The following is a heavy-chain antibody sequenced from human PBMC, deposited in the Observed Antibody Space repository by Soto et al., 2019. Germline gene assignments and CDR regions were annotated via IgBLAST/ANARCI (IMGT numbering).Heavy chain of an antibody. CDR1: GGSISSSSYY. CDR3: ARRGSSSWYGY. J-gene: IGHJ4*02. D-gene: IGHD6-13*01. Sequence: QLQLQESGPGLVKPSETLSLTGTVSGGSISSSSYYWGWIRQPPGKGLEWIGSIYYSGSTYYNPSLKSRVTISVDTSKNQFSLKLSSVIAADTAVYYCARRGSSSWYGYWGQGTLVTVSS. V-gene: IGHV4-39*01. CDR2: IYYSGST.